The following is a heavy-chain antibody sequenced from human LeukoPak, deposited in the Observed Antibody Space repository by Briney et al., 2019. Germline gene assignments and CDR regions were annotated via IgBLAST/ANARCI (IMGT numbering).Heavy chain of an antibody. Sequence: PGGSLRLSCEASGFSFSTSGVHWVRQAPGKGLEWMAVISKDGRKNHYADSVKGRFTISRDNSKSTLFLQMNSQRPEDTAIYYCARDLLNYGSAYYDVGIFDSWGQGTLVTVSS. V-gene: IGHV3-30*04. CDR3: ARDLLNYGSAYYDVGIFDS. D-gene: IGHD3-10*01. J-gene: IGHJ4*02. CDR2: ISKDGRKN. CDR1: GFSFSTSG.